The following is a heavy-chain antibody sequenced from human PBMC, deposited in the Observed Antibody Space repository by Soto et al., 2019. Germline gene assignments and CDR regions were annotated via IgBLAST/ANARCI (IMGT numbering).Heavy chain of an antibody. CDR3: ARLSGSYNDRYFDN. D-gene: IGHD1-26*01. CDR1: GGSISSGGYY. V-gene: IGHV4-31*03. CDR2: IYYSGST. Sequence: SETLSLTCTVSGGSISSGGYYWSWIRQHPGKGLEWIGYIYYSGSTYYNASLKSRLTISVDTSNNQFSLKVKSVTAADTAVYFCARLSGSYNDRYFDNWGQGTLVTVSS. J-gene: IGHJ4*02.